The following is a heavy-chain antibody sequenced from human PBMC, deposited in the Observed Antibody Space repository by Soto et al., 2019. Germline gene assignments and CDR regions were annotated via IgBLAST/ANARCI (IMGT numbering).Heavy chain of an antibody. Sequence: LRLSCVASGFNFDDSAMNWVRQVPGKGLEWVSGITWNSGHILYADSVKGRFTISRDNAKKSLYLELNSLRPEDTALYYCAKGRSSMIVVVMDYWGQGTPVTASS. V-gene: IGHV3-9*01. CDR2: ITWNSGHI. J-gene: IGHJ4*02. CDR1: GFNFDDSA. D-gene: IGHD3-22*01. CDR3: AKGRSSMIVVVMDY.